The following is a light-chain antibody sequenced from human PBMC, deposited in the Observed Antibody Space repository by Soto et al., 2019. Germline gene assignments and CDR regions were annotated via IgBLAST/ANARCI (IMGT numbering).Light chain of an antibody. CDR3: QQYGSSPFT. V-gene: IGKV3-20*01. CDR2: AAS. CDR1: QSVSSDY. Sequence: PGERATLSCRASQSVSSDYLAWYQQKPGQAPRLLISAASSRATGIPDRFSGSGSGTDFALTISRLAPEDFAVYYCQQYGSSPFTFGPGTKVDIK. J-gene: IGKJ3*01.